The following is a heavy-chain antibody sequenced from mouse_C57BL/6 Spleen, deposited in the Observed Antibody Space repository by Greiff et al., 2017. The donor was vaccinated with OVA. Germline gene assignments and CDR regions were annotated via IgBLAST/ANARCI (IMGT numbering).Heavy chain of an antibody. CDR2: IYPSDSET. CDR3: ARRTAQVAWFAY. V-gene: IGHV1-61*01. D-gene: IGHD3-2*02. J-gene: IGHJ3*01. CDR1: GYTFTSYW. Sequence: QVQLQQPGAELVRPGSSVKLSCKASGYTFTSYWLDWVKQRPGQGLEWIGNIYPSDSETHYNQKFTDKATLTVDKSSSTAYRQLSSRTSEDSAVYYCARRTAQVAWFAYWGQGTLVTVSA.